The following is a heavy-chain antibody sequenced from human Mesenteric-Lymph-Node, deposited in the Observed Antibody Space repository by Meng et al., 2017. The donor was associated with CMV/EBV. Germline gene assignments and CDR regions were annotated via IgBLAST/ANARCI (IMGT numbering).Heavy chain of an antibody. J-gene: IGHJ4*02. CDR1: GFTFSSYG. Sequence: GGSLRLSCAASGFTFSSYGMHWVRQAPGKGLEWVAFIRYDGSNKYYADSVKGRLTISRDNAKNSLYLQMNSLRAEDTAVYYCARGSYFYASGSYWGQGTLVTVSS. D-gene: IGHD3-10*01. CDR3: ARGSYFYASGSY. V-gene: IGHV3-30*02. CDR2: IRYDGSNK.